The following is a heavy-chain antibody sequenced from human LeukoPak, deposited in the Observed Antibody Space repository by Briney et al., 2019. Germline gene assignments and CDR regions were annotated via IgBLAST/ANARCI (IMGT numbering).Heavy chain of an antibody. CDR2: IYYSGST. V-gene: IGHV4-39*01. CDR1: GFTFSSYV. D-gene: IGHD6-19*01. CDR3: ARREAGYSSGWYDY. Sequence: KSGGSLRLSCAASGFTFSSYVLSWVRQPPGKGLEWIGSIYYSGSTYYNPSLKSRVTISVDTSKNQFSLKLSSVTAADTAVYYCARREAGYSSGWYDYWGQGTLVTVSS. J-gene: IGHJ4*02.